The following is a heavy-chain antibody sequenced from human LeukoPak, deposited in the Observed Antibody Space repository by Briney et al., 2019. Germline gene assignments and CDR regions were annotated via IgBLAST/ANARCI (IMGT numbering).Heavy chain of an antibody. CDR2: ISAYSGNT. CDR3: ARERGTHSSGWIYFDY. V-gene: IGHV1-18*01. Sequence: ASVKFSCKASAYTFTFYGISCVRQAPGQGLEWMGWISAYSGNTHYAQKLQGRVTMTTDTSTSTACMELRSLRSDDTAVYYCARERGTHSSGWIYFDYWGQGTVVTVSS. D-gene: IGHD6-19*01. CDR1: AYTFTFYG. J-gene: IGHJ4*02.